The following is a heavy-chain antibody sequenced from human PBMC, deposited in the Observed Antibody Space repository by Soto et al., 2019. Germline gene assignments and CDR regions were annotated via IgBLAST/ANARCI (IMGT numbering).Heavy chain of an antibody. V-gene: IGHV3-21*06. Sequence: PGGSLRLCCAASGLTLTRYSMNWVRQAPGKGLEWVSSISSTTNYIYYGDSMKGRFTISRDNAKNSLYLEMNSLRAEDTAVYYCARESEDLTSNFDYWVQGTLVTVFS. CDR1: GLTLTRYS. CDR2: ISSTTNYI. CDR3: ARESEDLTSNFDY. J-gene: IGHJ4*02.